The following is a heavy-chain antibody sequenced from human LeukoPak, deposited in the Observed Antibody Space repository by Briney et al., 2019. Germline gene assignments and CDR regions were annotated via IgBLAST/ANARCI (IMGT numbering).Heavy chain of an antibody. CDR1: GFTLNDYY. CDR3: AKVPRWLVLPDAFDI. Sequence: GGSLRLSCSASGFTLNDYYMSWVRQAPGKGLEWVSAISGSGGSTYYADSVKGRFTISRDNSKNTLYLQMNSLRAEDTAVYYCAKVPRWLVLPDAFDIWGQGTMVTVSS. CDR2: ISGSGGST. J-gene: IGHJ3*02. D-gene: IGHD6-19*01. V-gene: IGHV3-23*01.